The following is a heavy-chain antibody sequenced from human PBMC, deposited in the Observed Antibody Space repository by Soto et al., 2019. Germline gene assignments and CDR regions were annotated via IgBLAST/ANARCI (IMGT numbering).Heavy chain of an antibody. Sequence: QVQLVQSGPEVKKPGASVKVSCKTSGYTFTSYVISWVRQAPGQGLEWMGWITTDKGKTTYAQKFQGRVTMNTDTSTSTGYMELRSLRSDDTAVYYCATRTPAFDYWGQGTLVTVSS. CDR2: ITTDKGKT. J-gene: IGHJ4*02. D-gene: IGHD2-2*01. CDR1: GYTFTSYV. CDR3: ATRTPAFDY. V-gene: IGHV1-18*01.